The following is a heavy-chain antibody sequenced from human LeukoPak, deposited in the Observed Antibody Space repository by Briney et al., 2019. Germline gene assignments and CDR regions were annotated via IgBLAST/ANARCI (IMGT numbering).Heavy chain of an antibody. V-gene: IGHV4-59*12. Sequence: SETLSLTCTVSGTSITRTYWSWIRQPPGRGLESVGYVYDTGDTNYNPSLKSRVTISVDTSKNQFSLKLSSVTAADTSIYYCARERDVITEFFDYWGQGIMVTVAS. J-gene: IGHJ4*02. CDR1: GTSITRTY. CDR3: ARERDVITEFFDY. D-gene: IGHD1-20*01. CDR2: VYDTGDT.